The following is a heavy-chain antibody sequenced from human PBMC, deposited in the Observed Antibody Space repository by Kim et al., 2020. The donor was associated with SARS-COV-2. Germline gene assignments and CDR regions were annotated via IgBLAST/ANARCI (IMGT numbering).Heavy chain of an antibody. V-gene: IGHV6-1*01. J-gene: IGHJ5*02. CDR3: ASQSYYYDSSGYYWDWFDP. Sequence: SQTLSLTCAISGDSVSSNSAAWNWIRQSPSRGLEWLGRTYYRSKWYNDYAVSVKSRITINPDTSKNQFSLQLNSVTPEDTAVYYCASQSYYYDSSGYYWDWFDPWGQGTLVTVSS. CDR1: GDSVSSNSAA. CDR2: TYYRSKWYN. D-gene: IGHD3-22*01.